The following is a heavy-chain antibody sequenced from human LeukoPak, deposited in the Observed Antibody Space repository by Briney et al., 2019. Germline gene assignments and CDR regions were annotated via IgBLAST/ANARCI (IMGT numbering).Heavy chain of an antibody. V-gene: IGHV4-4*07. Sequence: SETLSLTCTVSGGSISSYYWSWIRQPAGKGLEWIGRIYTSGSTNYNPSLKSRVTMSVDTSKNQFSLKLSSVTAADTAVYYCVRDLFPGTTRQSEDIWGQGTMVTVSS. J-gene: IGHJ3*02. D-gene: IGHD1-7*01. CDR3: VRDLFPGTTRQSEDI. CDR1: GGSISSYY. CDR2: IYTSGST.